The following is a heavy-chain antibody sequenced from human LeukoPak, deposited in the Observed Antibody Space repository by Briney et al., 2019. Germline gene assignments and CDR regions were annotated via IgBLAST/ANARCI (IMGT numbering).Heavy chain of an antibody. D-gene: IGHD5-12*01. CDR2: ISSSSSYI. CDR1: GFTFSSYA. V-gene: IGHV3-21*01. J-gene: IGHJ6*02. CDR3: ARDPTYSGYGYYYYYGMDV. Sequence: GGSLRLSCAASGFTFSSYAMSWVRQAPGKGLEWVSSISSSSSYIYYADSVKGRFTISRDNAKNSLYLQMNSLRAEDTAVYYCARDPTYSGYGYYYYYGMDVWGQGTTVTVSS.